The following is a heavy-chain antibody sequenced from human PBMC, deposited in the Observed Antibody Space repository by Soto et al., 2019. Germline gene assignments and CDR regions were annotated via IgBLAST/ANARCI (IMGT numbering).Heavy chain of an antibody. Sequence: PSETLSLTCAVYGGSFSGYYWSWIRQPPGKGLEWIGEINHSGSTNYNPSLKSRVTIPVDTSKNQFSLKLSSVTAADTAVYYCARVRATVVTPNYYYGMDVWGQGTTVTVSS. D-gene: IGHD4-17*01. CDR3: ARVRATVVTPNYYYGMDV. J-gene: IGHJ6*02. V-gene: IGHV4-34*01. CDR2: INHSGST. CDR1: GGSFSGYY.